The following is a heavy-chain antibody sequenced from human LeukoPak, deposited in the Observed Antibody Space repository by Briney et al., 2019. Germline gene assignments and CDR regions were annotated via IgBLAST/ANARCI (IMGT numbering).Heavy chain of an antibody. CDR3: ARLSRHDYGDYRSFDY. V-gene: IGHV3-21*01. CDR1: GFTFSSYS. CDR2: ISSSSSYI. Sequence: GGSLRLSCAASGFTFSSYSMNWVRQAPGKGLEWVSSISSSSSYIYYADSVKGRFTISRDNAKKSLYLQMNSLRAEDMAVYYCARLSRHDYGDYRSFDYWGQGTLVTVSS. J-gene: IGHJ4*02. D-gene: IGHD4-17*01.